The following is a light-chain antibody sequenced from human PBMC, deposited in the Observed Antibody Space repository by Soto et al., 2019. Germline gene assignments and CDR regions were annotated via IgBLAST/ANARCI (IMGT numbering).Light chain of an antibody. CDR1: QSVSSY. CDR2: DAS. Sequence: EIVLTQSPATLSLSPGERATLSCRASQSVSSYLAWYQQKPGQAPRLLIYDASNRATGIPARFSGSGSGTEFTLNISRLEPEEFAVYYCQQRSNWQWTLGQGTKV. V-gene: IGKV3-11*01. J-gene: IGKJ1*01. CDR3: QQRSNWQWT.